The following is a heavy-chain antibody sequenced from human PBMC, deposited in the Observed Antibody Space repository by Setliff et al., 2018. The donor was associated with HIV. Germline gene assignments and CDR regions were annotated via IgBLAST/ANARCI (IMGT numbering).Heavy chain of an antibody. CDR2: IRSKAYGGTT. Sequence: GGSLRLSCTASGFTFGDYAMNWVRQAPGKGLEWAGFIRSKAYGGTTEYAASVKGRFTISRDDSKSIAYLQMNSLKTEDTAMYYCSARYSYGPQFDYWGQGTLVTVSS. CDR3: SARYSYGPQFDY. D-gene: IGHD5-18*01. V-gene: IGHV3-49*04. CDR1: GFTFGDYA. J-gene: IGHJ4*02.